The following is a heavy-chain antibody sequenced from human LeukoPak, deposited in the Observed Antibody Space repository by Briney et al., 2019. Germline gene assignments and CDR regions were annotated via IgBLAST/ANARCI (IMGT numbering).Heavy chain of an antibody. D-gene: IGHD3-10*01. CDR2: FDPEDGET. CDR3: ATDLEGSGSSGRYYYYGMDV. Sequence: GASVKVSCKVSGYTLTELSMHWVGQAPGKGLEGMGGFDPEDGETIYAQKFQGRVTMTEDTSTDTAYMELSSLRSEDTAVYYCATDLEGSGSSGRYYYYGMDVWGKGTTVTVSS. J-gene: IGHJ6*04. V-gene: IGHV1-24*01. CDR1: GYTLTELS.